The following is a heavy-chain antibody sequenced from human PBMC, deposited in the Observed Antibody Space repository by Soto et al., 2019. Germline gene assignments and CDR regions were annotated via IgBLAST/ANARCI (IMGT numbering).Heavy chain of an antibody. Sequence: VGPLRVSCAASWFTCGSYGRHWVLQATSKGLEWVAVISYDGSNKYYADSVKGRFTISRDNSKNTLYLQTNSLRAEDTAVYYCAKDRTRRAHNYYDSSGYIPSGYWGQGTLVTVTS. D-gene: IGHD3-22*01. CDR1: WFTCGSYG. V-gene: IGHV3-30*18. J-gene: IGHJ4*02. CDR2: ISYDGSNK. CDR3: AKDRTRRAHNYYDSSGYIPSGY.